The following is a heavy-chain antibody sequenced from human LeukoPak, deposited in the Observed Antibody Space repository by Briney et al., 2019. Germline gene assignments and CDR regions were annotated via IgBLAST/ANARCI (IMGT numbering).Heavy chain of an antibody. CDR3: ARWLVQLWLQGCLDY. V-gene: IGHV3-48*01. Sequence: GSLRLSCAASGFTFSSCSMNWVRQAPGKGLEWVSYISSSSSTIYYADSVKGRFTISRDNAKNSLYLQMNSLRAEDTAVYYCARWLVQLWLQGCLDYWGQGTLVTVSS. J-gene: IGHJ4*02. D-gene: IGHD5-18*01. CDR2: ISSSSSTI. CDR1: GFTFSSCS.